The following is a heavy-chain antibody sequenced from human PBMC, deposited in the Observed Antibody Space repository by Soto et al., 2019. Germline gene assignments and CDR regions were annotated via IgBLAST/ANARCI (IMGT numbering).Heavy chain of an antibody. CDR3: TRANWYSEY. V-gene: IGHV4-59*11. D-gene: IGHD7-27*01. Sequence: QVQLQESGPGLVKPSETLSLTCSVSGGSISNHYWSWIRQPPGKGLEWIGYIYYNVNTNYNPSLKSRVTMSVDTSRNQISLKLPTVTAADTAVYYCTRANWYSEYWGQGTLVTVSS. CDR2: IYYNVNT. J-gene: IGHJ4*02. CDR1: GGSISNHY.